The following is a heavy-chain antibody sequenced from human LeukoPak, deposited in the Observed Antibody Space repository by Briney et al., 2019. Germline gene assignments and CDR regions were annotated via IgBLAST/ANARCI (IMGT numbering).Heavy chain of an antibody. CDR3: ARGRQQPRNEFDY. CDR2: IYSTGST. J-gene: IGHJ4*02. V-gene: IGHV4-4*07. CDR1: GDSISSYY. D-gene: IGHD6-13*01. Sequence: PSETLSLTCTVSGDSISSYYWSWIRQPAGKGLEWIGRIYSTGSTNYNPSLKSRVAISVDTSKNQFSLKLSSVTAADTAVYYCARGRQQPRNEFDYWGQGTLVTVSS.